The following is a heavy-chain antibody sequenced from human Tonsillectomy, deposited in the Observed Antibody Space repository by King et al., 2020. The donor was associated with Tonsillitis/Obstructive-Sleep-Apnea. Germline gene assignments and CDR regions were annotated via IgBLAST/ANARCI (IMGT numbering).Heavy chain of an antibody. CDR2: ICGGSGST. CDR3: AKDIGRSRNYLDY. CDR1: GFTFDEYA. D-gene: IGHD1-1*01. V-gene: IGHV3-43*02. J-gene: IGHJ4*02. Sequence: QLVQSGGGVVQPGGSLRLSCAASGFTFDEYAMHWVRQAPGKGLEWVSLICGGSGSTYYADSVKGRFTISRDNSKNSLFLQMNSLGTEDTALYYCAKDIGRSRNYLDYWGQGTLVTVSS.